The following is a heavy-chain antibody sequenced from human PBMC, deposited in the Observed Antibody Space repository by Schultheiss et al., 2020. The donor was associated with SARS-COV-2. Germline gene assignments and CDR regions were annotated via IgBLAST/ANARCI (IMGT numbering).Heavy chain of an antibody. Sequence: SETLSLTCAVYGGSFSGYYWSWIRQPPGKGLEWIGEINHSGSTNYNPSLKSRVTISVDTSKNQFSLKLSSVTAADTAVYFCARADTGYGHGMDVWGQGTTVTVSS. CDR3: ARADTGYGHGMDV. V-gene: IGHV4-34*01. CDR2: INHSGST. D-gene: IGHD5-18*01. J-gene: IGHJ6*02. CDR1: GGSFSGYY.